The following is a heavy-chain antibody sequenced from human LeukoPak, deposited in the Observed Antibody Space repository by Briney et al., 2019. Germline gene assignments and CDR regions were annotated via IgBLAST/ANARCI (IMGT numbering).Heavy chain of an antibody. CDR1: GGSFSGYY. D-gene: IGHD3-10*01. CDR2: INHSGST. V-gene: IGHV4-34*01. J-gene: IGHJ4*02. CDR3: ARGAVLLWFGEFFDY. Sequence: SETLSLTCAVYGGSFSGYYWSWIRQPPGKGLEWIGEINHSGSTNYNPSLKSRVTISVDTSKNQFSLKLSSVTAADTAVYYCARGAVLLWFGEFFDYWGQGTLVTVSS.